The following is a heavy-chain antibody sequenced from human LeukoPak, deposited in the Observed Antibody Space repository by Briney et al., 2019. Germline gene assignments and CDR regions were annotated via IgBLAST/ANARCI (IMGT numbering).Heavy chain of an antibody. CDR3: ARASETAMVTL. CDR2: IYSTGRV. CDR1: AVSITSGTYY. V-gene: IGHV4-61*02. Sequence: SETLSLTCTVSAVSITSGTYYWTWIRQPAGKGLEWIGRIYSTGRVNYNPSLKSRVTMLLDTSKNHVSLKLTSVTAADTAIYFCARASETAMVTLWGQGTLVTVSS. J-gene: IGHJ4*02. D-gene: IGHD5-18*01.